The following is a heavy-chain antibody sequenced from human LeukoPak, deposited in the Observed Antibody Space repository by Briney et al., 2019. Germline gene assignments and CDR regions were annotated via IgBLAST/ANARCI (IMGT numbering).Heavy chain of an antibody. CDR1: GFTISSYG. V-gene: IGHV3-30*02. J-gene: IGHJ4*02. D-gene: IGHD3-10*01. CDR2: IRYDGSNK. Sequence: GGSLRLSCAASGFTISSYGMHWVRQAPGKGLEWVAFIRYDGSNKYYADSVKGRFTISRDNSKNTLYLQMNSLRAEDTAVYYCAKDHYGSGSWDYWGQGTLVTVSS. CDR3: AKDHYGSGSWDY.